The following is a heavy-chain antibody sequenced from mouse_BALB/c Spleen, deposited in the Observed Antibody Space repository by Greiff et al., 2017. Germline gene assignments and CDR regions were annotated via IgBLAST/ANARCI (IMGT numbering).Heavy chain of an antibody. J-gene: IGHJ4*01. V-gene: IGHV1-54*01. CDR3: ARRRDGCMDY. CDR2: INPGSGGT. CDR1: GYAFTNYL. Sequence: QVQLQQSGAELVRPGTSVKVSCKASGYAFTNYLIEWVKQRPGQGLEWIGVINPGSGGTNYNEKFKGKATLTADKSSSTAYMQLSSLTSDDSAVYFCARRRDGCMDYWGQGTSVTVSS. D-gene: IGHD2-3*01.